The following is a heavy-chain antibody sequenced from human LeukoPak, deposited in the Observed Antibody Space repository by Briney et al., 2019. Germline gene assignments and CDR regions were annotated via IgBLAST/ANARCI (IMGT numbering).Heavy chain of an antibody. Sequence: PGRSLRLSCAASGFTFSSYAMHWVRQAPGRGLEYVSAISNNGGSTYYADSVKGRFTISRDNSKNTLYLQMSSLRTEDTAVYSCVKDLDNHPSQTFFDSWGQGTLVTVSS. J-gene: IGHJ4*02. CDR3: VKDLDNHPSQTFFDS. V-gene: IGHV3-64D*06. CDR1: GFTFSSYA. D-gene: IGHD1-14*01. CDR2: ISNNGGST.